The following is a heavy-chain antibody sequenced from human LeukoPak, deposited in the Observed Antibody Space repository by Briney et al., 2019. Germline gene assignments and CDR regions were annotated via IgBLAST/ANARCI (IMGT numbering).Heavy chain of an antibody. Sequence: GGSLRLSCAASGFTFSSYGMNWVRQAPGKALEWVPVIWYDGSNKYYADSVKGRFTISRDNSKNTLYLQMNSLRADDTAVYYCARGYDSSGYYHYYFDYWGQGTLVTVSS. CDR3: ARGYDSSGYYHYYFDY. D-gene: IGHD3-22*01. CDR2: IWYDGSNK. V-gene: IGHV3-33*01. CDR1: GFTFSSYG. J-gene: IGHJ4*02.